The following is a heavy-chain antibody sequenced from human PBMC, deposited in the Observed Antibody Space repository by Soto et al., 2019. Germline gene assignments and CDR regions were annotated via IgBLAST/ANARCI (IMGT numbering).Heavy chain of an antibody. J-gene: IGHJ6*02. CDR3: AREGLYYIEAAGTYYYYYYGMDV. CDR2: ISSSGSTI. D-gene: IGHD6-13*01. V-gene: IGHV3-48*03. CDR1: GLSFSSYE. Sequence: GTLSLSCAAAGLSFSSYEMNWVRQAPGKGLELVSYISSSGSTIYYADSVKGRFTISRDNAKNSLYLQMNSLRAEDTAVYYCAREGLYYIEAAGTYYYYYYGMDVWGQGTTVTVSS.